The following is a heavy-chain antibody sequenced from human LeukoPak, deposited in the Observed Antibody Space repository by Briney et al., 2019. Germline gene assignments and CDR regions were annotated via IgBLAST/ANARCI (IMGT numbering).Heavy chain of an antibody. CDR2: IRYDGSNK. CDR3: AKDRGFSVVVAAQDY. CDR1: GFTFSSYG. V-gene: IGHV3-30*02. J-gene: IGHJ4*02. Sequence: PGGSLRLSCAASGFTFSSYGMHWVRQAPGKGLEWVAFIRYDGSNKYYADSVKGRFTISRDNSKNTLYLQMNSLRAEDTAVYYCAKDRGFSVVVAAQDYWGQGTLVTVSS. D-gene: IGHD2-15*01.